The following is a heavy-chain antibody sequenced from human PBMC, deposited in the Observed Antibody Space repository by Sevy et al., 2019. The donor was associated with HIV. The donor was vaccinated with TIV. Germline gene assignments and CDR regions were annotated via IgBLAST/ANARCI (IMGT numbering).Heavy chain of an antibody. J-gene: IGHJ4*02. CDR3: ARDSGYSINWYPAY. V-gene: IGHV3-30*03. CDR2: MSYDGSYK. Sequence: GGSLRLSCAASGFTFSSHGMHWVRQAPGKGLEWVAVMSYDGSYKSYGDSVKGRFTISRDDSKNTRYLQMNSLRPEDTVMYYCARDSGYSINWYPAYWGQGTLVTVSS. CDR1: GFTFSSHG. D-gene: IGHD6-13*01.